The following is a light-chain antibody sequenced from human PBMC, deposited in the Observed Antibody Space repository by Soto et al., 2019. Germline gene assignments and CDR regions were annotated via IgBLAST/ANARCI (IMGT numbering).Light chain of an antibody. CDR2: DAD. J-gene: IGKJ2*01. Sequence: DIQLTHSPPSLSASEGDRVTITCQASHDIKNYLNWYQQKPGKAPKLLIYDADNLQTGVPSRFSGSGAGTEFTFTIGSLQPEDVATYFCQQFDVLPPYTFGQGTKVDIK. CDR1: HDIKNY. CDR3: QQFDVLPPYT. V-gene: IGKV1-33*01.